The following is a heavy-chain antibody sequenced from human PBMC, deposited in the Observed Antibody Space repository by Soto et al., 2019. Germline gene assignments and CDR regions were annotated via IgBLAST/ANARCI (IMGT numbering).Heavy chain of an antibody. Sequence: SVKVSCKASGGTFSRYAISWLRQAPGQGLEWMGGIIPIFGTANYAQKFQGRVTITADESTSTAYMDLSSLRSEDTAVYYCARGGSYSSSWDAFDIWGQGTMVTVSS. V-gene: IGHV1-69*13. J-gene: IGHJ3*02. CDR1: GGTFSRYA. CDR2: IIPIFGTA. D-gene: IGHD6-13*01. CDR3: ARGGSYSSSWDAFDI.